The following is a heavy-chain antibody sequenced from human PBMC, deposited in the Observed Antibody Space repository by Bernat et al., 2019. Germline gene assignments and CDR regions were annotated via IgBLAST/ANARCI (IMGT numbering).Heavy chain of an antibody. V-gene: IGHV3-7*01. D-gene: IGHD6-13*01. CDR1: GFTFSNYW. CDR3: GRGPLKMAAGNW. J-gene: IGHJ4*02. Sequence: EVQLVESGGGLVQPGGSLRLSCAASGFTFSNYWMGCVRQAPGKGLEWVDQIKGDGTDKSYVHSVEGRFTVSRDNAKNSVYLEMDSLRAEDTAVYYCGRGPLKMAAGNWWGQGTLVSVSS. CDR2: IKGDGTDK.